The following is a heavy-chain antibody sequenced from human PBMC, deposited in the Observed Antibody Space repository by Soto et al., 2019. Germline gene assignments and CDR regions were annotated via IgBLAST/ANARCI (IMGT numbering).Heavy chain of an antibody. CDR1: GFTFTNDW. Sequence: EVQLVESGGGLVKPGGSLRLSCAASGFTFTNDWMNWVRQAPGKGLEWVGRIKSKTDGGTTDYAAPVEGRFTISRDDSRDTLYLQMNSLKTEDTALYYCTTDLFPRARRNYWGQGTRVTVSS. J-gene: IGHJ4*02. V-gene: IGHV3-15*07. CDR3: TTDLFPRARRNY. CDR2: IKSKTDGGTT.